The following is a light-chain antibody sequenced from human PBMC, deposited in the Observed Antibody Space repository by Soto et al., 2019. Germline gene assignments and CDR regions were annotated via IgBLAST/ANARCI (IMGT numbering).Light chain of an antibody. Sequence: DIQMTQSPSTLSASVGDRVTITCRASQSISSWLAWYQQKPGKAPKLLIYDASSLESGVPSRFSGSGSGTDFTLTISSLQPDDFATYYGQQANSYAHTFGQGTKVDIK. CDR2: DAS. CDR1: QSISSW. CDR3: QQANSYAHT. J-gene: IGKJ1*01. V-gene: IGKV1-5*01.